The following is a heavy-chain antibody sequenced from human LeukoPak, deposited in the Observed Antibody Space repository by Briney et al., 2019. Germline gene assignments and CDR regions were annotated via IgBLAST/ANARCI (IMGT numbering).Heavy chain of an antibody. CDR1: GFTFSSYA. CDR2: ISGSGGST. Sequence: GGSLRLSCAASGFTFSSYAMSWVRQAPGKGLGWVSAISGSGGSTYYAESVKGRFTISRDNSKNTLYLQMNSLRAEDTAVYYCAHQEPTFEYSSPFDPWGQGTLVTVSS. J-gene: IGHJ5*02. D-gene: IGHD6-6*01. V-gene: IGHV3-23*01. CDR3: AHQEPTFEYSSPFDP.